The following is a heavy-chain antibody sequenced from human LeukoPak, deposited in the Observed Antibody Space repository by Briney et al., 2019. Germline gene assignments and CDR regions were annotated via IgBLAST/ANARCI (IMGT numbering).Heavy chain of an antibody. J-gene: IGHJ4*02. CDR2: INTNTGNP. Sequence: ASVKVSCKASGYTFTGYYMHWVRQAPGQGLEWMGWINTNTGNPTYAQGFTGRFVFSLDTSVSTAYLQISSLKAEDTAVYYCARDPVDTAMEVDYWGQGTLVTVSS. D-gene: IGHD5-18*01. CDR3: ARDPVDTAMEVDY. V-gene: IGHV7-4-1*02. CDR1: GYTFTGYY.